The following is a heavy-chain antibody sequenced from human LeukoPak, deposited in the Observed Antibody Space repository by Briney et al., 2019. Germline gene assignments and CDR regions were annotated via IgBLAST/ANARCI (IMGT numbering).Heavy chain of an antibody. CDR2: IYTSGST. D-gene: IGHD3-22*01. J-gene: IGHJ6*03. V-gene: IGHV4-4*07. CDR3: AREIGYFPRYFYYYYYMDV. CDR1: GGSISSYY. Sequence: SETLSLTCTVSGGSISSYYWSWIRQPAGKGLEWIGRIYTSGSTNYNPSLKSRVTMSVDTSKNQFSLKLSSVTAADTAVYYCAREIGYFPRYFYYYYYMDVWGKGTTVTVS.